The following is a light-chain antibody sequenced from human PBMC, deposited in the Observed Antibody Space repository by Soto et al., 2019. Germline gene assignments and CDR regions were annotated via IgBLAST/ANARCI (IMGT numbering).Light chain of an antibody. V-gene: IGKV3-20*01. J-gene: IGKJ1*01. Sequence: EIXLTQXPXTLSXXPGERATLSCRASQSVSSSYLAWYQQKPGQAPRLLIYGASSRATGIPDRFSGXGSGTXXTLTISRLEPEGFAVYYCQQYGSSPPWAFGQGTKVEIK. CDR1: QSVSSSY. CDR3: QQYGSSPPWA. CDR2: GAS.